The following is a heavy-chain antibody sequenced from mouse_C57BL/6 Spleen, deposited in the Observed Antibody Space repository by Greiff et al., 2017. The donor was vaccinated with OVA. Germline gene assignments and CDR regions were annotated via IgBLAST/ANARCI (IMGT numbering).Heavy chain of an antibody. CDR1: GFNIKDYY. D-gene: IGHD2-3*01. CDR2: IDPEDGGT. J-gene: IGHJ3*01. CDR3: TTGDGYYVAY. Sequence: EVQLQQSGAELVRPGASVKLSCTASGFNIKDYYMHWVKQRPEQGLEWIGRIDPEDGGTEYAPKFQGKATLTADTSSNTAYLHLSSLTSEDTAVYYCTTGDGYYVAYWGQGTLVTVSA. V-gene: IGHV14-1*01.